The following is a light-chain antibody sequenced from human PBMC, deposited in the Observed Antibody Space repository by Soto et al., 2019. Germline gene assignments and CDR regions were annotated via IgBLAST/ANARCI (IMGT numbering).Light chain of an antibody. CDR3: SSYTSAGSDV. V-gene: IGLV2-14*01. CDR1: SSDVGGYNY. Sequence: QSALTQPASVSGSPGQSITISCTGTSSDVGGYNYVSWYQQHPGKAPKLMIFEVSNRFSGSKSGNTASLTISGLQAEDEADYYCSSYTSAGSDVFGTGTQLTVL. J-gene: IGLJ1*01. CDR2: EV.